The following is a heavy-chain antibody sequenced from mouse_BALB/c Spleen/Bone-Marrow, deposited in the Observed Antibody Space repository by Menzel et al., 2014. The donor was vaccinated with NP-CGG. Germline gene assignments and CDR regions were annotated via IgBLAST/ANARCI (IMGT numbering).Heavy chain of an antibody. V-gene: IGHV1S81*02. CDR1: GYTFTSYY. D-gene: IGHD2-3*01. Sequence: VQGVESGAELVKPGASVKLSCKASGYTFTSYYMYWVKQRPGQGLEWFGEINPSNGGTNFYEKFKNKATLTVDKSSSTAYMQLSSLTSEDSAVYYCSRGRWDALDYWGQGTSVTVSS. CDR2: INPSNGGT. CDR3: SRGRWDALDY. J-gene: IGHJ4*01.